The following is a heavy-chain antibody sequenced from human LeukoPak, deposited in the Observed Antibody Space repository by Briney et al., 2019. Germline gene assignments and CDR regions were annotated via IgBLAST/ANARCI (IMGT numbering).Heavy chain of an antibody. V-gene: IGHV1-2*02. CDR3: ARGGGVPTAWPYLFFLHYNDG. Sequence: ASVKVSCKASGYTFTGYYMHWVRQAPGQGLEWMGWINPNSGGTNYAQKFQGRVTMTRDTSISTAYMELSRLRSDDTAVYYCARGGGVPTAWPYLFFLHYNDGWGKGTTVTVSS. J-gene: IGHJ6*03. CDR1: GYTFTGYY. CDR2: INPNSGGT. D-gene: IGHD2-2*01.